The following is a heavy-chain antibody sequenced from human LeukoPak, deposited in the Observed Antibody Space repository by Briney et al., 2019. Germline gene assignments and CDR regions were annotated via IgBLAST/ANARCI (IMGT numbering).Heavy chain of an antibody. Sequence: GGSLRLSCAASGVIFNQYWMSWVRQAPGRGLEWVANIDQDGSEKHYVDSVKGQFTISRDNARNSLFLQMNSLRAEDTAVYYCARGRFSYDNTGYSSFYYWGQGTLVTVSS. V-gene: IGHV3-7*01. D-gene: IGHD2-2*03. J-gene: IGHJ4*02. CDR1: GVIFNQYW. CDR2: IDQDGSEK. CDR3: ARGRFSYDNTGYSSFYY.